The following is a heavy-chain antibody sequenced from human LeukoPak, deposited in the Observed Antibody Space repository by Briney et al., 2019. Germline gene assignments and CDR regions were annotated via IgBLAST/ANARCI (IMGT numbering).Heavy chain of an antibody. V-gene: IGHV4-59*01. J-gene: IGHJ4*02. CDR1: GGSISSYY. CDR3: ARGYSSGWYYFDY. Sequence: SETLSLTCTVSGGSISSYYWNWIRQPPGKGLEWIGYIYYSGSTNYNPSLKSRVTISVDTSKNQFSLKLSSVTAADTAVYYCARGYSSGWYYFDYWGQGTLVTVSS. D-gene: IGHD6-19*01. CDR2: IYYSGST.